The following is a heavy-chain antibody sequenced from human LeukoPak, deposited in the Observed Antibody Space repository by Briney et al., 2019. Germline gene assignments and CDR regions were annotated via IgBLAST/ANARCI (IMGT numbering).Heavy chain of an antibody. Sequence: GRSLRLSCAASGFTFSSYAMHWVRQAPGKGLEWVAVISYDGSNKYYADSVKGRFTISRDNSKNTLYLQMNSLRAEDTAVYYCASRSYLDYWGQGTVVSVSS. CDR1: GFTFSSYA. CDR3: ASRSYLDY. V-gene: IGHV3-30-3*01. CDR2: ISYDGSNK. J-gene: IGHJ4*02.